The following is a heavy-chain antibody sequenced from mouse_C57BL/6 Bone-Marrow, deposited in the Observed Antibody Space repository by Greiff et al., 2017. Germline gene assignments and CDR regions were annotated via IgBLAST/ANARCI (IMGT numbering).Heavy chain of an antibody. J-gene: IGHJ4*01. CDR3: ARGNYIYYYAMDY. CDR2: FHPYNDDT. V-gene: IGHV1-47*01. CDR1: GYTFTTYP. Sequence: VQLQESGAELVKPGASVKMSCKASGYTFTTYPIEWMKQNHGKSLEWIGNFHPYNDDTKYNEKFKGKATLTVEKSSSTVYLELSRLTSDDSAVYYGARGNYIYYYAMDYWGQGTSVTVSS. D-gene: IGHD2-1*01.